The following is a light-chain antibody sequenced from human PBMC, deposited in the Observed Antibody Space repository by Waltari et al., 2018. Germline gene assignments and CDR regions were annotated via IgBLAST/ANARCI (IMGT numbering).Light chain of an antibody. Sequence: DVVMTQSPLSLPVTLGQPASISCKSSQSIVYSDGNIYLNWIQQRPGQSPRRQINKVSTRDSGVPDRFSCSGSGTDFTLKISSVEAEDVGVYYCMQGTHWPYTFGQGTKLEIK. CDR2: KVS. CDR3: MQGTHWPYT. J-gene: IGKJ2*01. CDR1: QSIVYSDGNIY. V-gene: IGKV2-30*01.